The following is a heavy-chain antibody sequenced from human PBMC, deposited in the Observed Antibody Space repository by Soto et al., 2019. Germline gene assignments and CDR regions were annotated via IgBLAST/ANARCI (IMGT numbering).Heavy chain of an antibody. V-gene: IGHV3-64D*06. Sequence: HWVRQAQGKRLEYVSGVRGNGDPPFYADSVKGRFTISRDNSKNTLYLQMSSLSADDTAVYYCVKSRGGNNFDFFDWGQGALVTVSS. CDR3: VKSRGGNNFDFFD. J-gene: IGHJ4*02. D-gene: IGHD5-12*01. CDR2: VRGNGDPP.